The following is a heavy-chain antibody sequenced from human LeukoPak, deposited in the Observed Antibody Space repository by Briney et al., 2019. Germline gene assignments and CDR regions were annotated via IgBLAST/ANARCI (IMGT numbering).Heavy chain of an antibody. CDR3: ARVIRGAGKAGGLDY. V-gene: IGHV4-4*07. Sequence: SETLSLTCTVSGDSIRSYYWSCIRQPPGKGLEWIGHIYTSGSTNYNTSLTSRVTISIETSKNQLSLKLSSVTAADTAVYFCARVIRGAGKAGGLDYWGQGTLVTVSS. J-gene: IGHJ4*02. D-gene: IGHD6-19*01. CDR1: GDSIRSYY. CDR2: IYTSGST.